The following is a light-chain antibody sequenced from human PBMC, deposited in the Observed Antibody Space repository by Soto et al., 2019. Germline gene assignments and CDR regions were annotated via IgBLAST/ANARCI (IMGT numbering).Light chain of an antibody. J-gene: IGKJ1*01. CDR3: RKHGNSPWT. CDR2: AVS. Sequence: EIVLTQSPGNLTLSPGESAAISYRASQTISNNYLVWYRQRPGQAPRILIYAVSSRAAGIPDRFSGSGSGTDIALTIARLEPEDSAVSYSRKHGNSPWTFGQGTRVEI. V-gene: IGKV3-20*01. CDR1: QTISNNY.